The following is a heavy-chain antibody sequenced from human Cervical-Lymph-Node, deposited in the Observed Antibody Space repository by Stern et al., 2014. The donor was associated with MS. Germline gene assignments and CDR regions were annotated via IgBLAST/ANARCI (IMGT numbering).Heavy chain of an antibody. V-gene: IGHV5-51*01. J-gene: IGHJ4*02. Sequence: EVQLVQSGAEVKKPGESLKISCKASGYSFPSYWIGWVRQMPGKGLEWMAIIYPGDSDSRYSPSFQGRVTISADTSINTAYLQWSSLKASDTAMYYCARRIDIAARPEYLFDYWGQGTLVTVSS. CDR2: IYPGDSDS. CDR1: GYSFPSYW. D-gene: IGHD6-6*01. CDR3: ARRIDIAARPEYLFDY.